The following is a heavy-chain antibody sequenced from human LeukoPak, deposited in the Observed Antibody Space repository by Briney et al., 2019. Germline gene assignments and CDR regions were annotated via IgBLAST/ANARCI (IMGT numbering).Heavy chain of an antibody. J-gene: IGHJ6*02. CDR2: INSDGSST. CDR3: ARAVAVAGYYYYYYGMDV. D-gene: IGHD6-19*01. CDR1: GFTFSSYW. Sequence: GGSLRLSCAASGFTFSSYWMHWVRQAPGKGLVWVSRINSDGSSTSYADSVKGRFTISKDNAKNTLYLQMNSLRAEDTAVYYCARAVAVAGYYYYYYGMDVWGQGTTVTASS. V-gene: IGHV3-74*01.